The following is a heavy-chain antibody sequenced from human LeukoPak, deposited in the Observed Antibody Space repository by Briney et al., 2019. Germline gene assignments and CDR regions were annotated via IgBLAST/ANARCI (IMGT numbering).Heavy chain of an antibody. CDR2: ISSSGGST. J-gene: IGHJ3*02. CDR3: AKARDGYNLIPDAFDI. CDR1: GFTFSSYA. V-gene: IGHV3-23*01. Sequence: PGGSLRLSCAASGFTFSSYAMSWVRQAPGKGLEWVSAISSSGGSTYYADSVKGRFTISRDNSKNTLYLQMNSLRAEDTAVYYCAKARDGYNLIPDAFDIWGQGTMVTVSS. D-gene: IGHD5-24*01.